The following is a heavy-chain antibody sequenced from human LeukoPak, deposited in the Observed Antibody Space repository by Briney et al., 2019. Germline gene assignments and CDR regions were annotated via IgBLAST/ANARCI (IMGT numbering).Heavy chain of an antibody. CDR2: INSDGINT. V-gene: IGHV3-74*01. Sequence: GGSLRLSCAASGFTFSNYWMHWVRQAPGKGLVWVSRINSDGINTSYADSVKGRFTISRDNAKNTLNLQMNSLRAEDTAVYYCARDPYSGNYGPYYYYYMDVWGTGTTVTISS. CDR3: ARDPYSGNYGPYYYYYMDV. J-gene: IGHJ6*03. CDR1: GFTFSNYW. D-gene: IGHD1-26*01.